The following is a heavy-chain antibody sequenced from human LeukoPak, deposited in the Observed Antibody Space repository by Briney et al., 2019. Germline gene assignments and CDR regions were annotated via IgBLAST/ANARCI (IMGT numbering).Heavy chain of an antibody. Sequence: GRSLRLSCAASGFTFDNYAMHWVRQAPGKGLEWVSGIAWNSGNTGFADSVKGRFTIPRDNAENSLSLQMNSLTPEDTAFYFCAKDMNSYGSGSSYNPWGPFDSWGQGTLVTVSS. D-gene: IGHD3-10*01. CDR3: AKDMNSYGSGSSYNPWGPFDS. V-gene: IGHV3-9*01. CDR2: IAWNSGNT. CDR1: GFTFDNYA. J-gene: IGHJ4*02.